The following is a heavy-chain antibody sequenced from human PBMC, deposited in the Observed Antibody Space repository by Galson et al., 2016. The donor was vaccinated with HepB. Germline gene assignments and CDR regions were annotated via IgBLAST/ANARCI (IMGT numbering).Heavy chain of an antibody. J-gene: IGHJ4*02. CDR3: ARGGASFSFDY. CDR1: GYTFPSYD. CDR2: ITTNNGNA. Sequence: SCKASGYTFPSYDISWVRQAPGQGLEWMGWITTNNGNANYAQKLQGRVTMTTDTSTSTAYMELRSLRSDDTAVYYCARGGASFSFDYWGQGTLVTVSS. V-gene: IGHV1-18*01.